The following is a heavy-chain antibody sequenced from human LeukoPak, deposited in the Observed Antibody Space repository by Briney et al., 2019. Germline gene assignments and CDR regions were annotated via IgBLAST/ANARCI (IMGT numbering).Heavy chain of an antibody. Sequence: GGSLRLSCAASGFTFSSNWMHWVRQAPGKGLVWVSRINEDGSTTNYADSVKGRSTIFRDNAKNTVYLQINSLRDEDTAVYYCARICSSTDCLIPDWGQGTLVTVSS. CDR2: INEDGSTT. V-gene: IGHV3-74*01. CDR1: GFTFSSNW. D-gene: IGHD2-2*01. CDR3: ARICSSTDCLIPD. J-gene: IGHJ4*02.